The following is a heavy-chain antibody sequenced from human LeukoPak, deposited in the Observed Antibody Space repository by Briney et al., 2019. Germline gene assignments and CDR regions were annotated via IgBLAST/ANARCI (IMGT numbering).Heavy chain of an antibody. J-gene: IGHJ5*02. V-gene: IGHV4-59*01. CDR1: GGSISSYY. CDR3: AWKNGDYEGDNWFDP. D-gene: IGHD4-17*01. Sequence: SETLSLTCTVSGGSISSYYWSWIRQPPGKGLEWIGYIYYSGSTNYNPSLKSRVTISVDTSKNQFSLKLSSVTAADTAVYYCAWKNGDYEGDNWFDPWGQGTLVTVSS. CDR2: IYYSGST.